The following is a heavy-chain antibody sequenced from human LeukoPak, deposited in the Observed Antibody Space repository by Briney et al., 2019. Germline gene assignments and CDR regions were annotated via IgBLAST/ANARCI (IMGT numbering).Heavy chain of an antibody. CDR3: ARDLESNYDFWSGYEPSGFDI. V-gene: IGHV3-30*02. Sequence: GGSLRLSCAASGFTFSSYAMHWVRQAPGKGLEWVAFIRYDGSNKYYADSVKGRFTISRDNSKNSLYLQMNSLRAEDTAVYYCARDLESNYDFWSGYEPSGFDIWGQGTMVTVSS. CDR1: GFTFSSYA. J-gene: IGHJ3*02. CDR2: IRYDGSNK. D-gene: IGHD3-3*01.